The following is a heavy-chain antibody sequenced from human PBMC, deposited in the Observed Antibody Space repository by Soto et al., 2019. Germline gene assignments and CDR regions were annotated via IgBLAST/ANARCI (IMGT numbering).Heavy chain of an antibody. J-gene: IGHJ6*03. CDR3: ARALEYCSSTSCSYYYYYMDV. CDR2: ISSSSSTI. CDR1: GFTFSSYS. D-gene: IGHD2-2*01. Sequence: GESLKISCAASGFTFSSYSMNWVRQAPGKGLEWVSYISSSSSTIYYADSVKGRFTISRDNAKNSLYLQMNSLRAEDTAVYYCARALEYCSSTSCSYYYYYMDVWGKGTTVTVSS. V-gene: IGHV3-48*01.